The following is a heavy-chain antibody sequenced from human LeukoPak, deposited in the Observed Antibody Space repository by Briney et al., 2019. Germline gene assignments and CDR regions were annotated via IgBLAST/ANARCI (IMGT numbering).Heavy chain of an antibody. CDR1: GYTFTDYY. Sequence: ASVKISCKVPGYTFTDYYMHWVQQAPGKGLEWMGLVDPEDGETIYAEKFQGRVTITADTSTDTAYMELSSLRSEDTAVYYCATDRASDSSGYNCWGQGTLVTVSS. CDR3: ATDRASDSSGYNC. J-gene: IGHJ4*02. CDR2: VDPEDGET. D-gene: IGHD3-22*01. V-gene: IGHV1-69-2*01.